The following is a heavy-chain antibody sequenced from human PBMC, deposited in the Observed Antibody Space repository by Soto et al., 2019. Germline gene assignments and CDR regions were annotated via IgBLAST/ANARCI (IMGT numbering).Heavy chain of an antibody. CDR3: ASYTLPXCGGDCSYAFDI. J-gene: IGHJ3*02. CDR2: ISYDGSNK. V-gene: IGHV3-30-3*01. Sequence: QVQLVESGGGVVQPGRSLRLSCAASGFTFSSYAMHWVRQAPGKGLEWVAFISYDGSNKYYADSVKGRFTISRDNSKNTLYLQMNSLRTEDTAVYYCASYTLPXCGGDCSYAFDIWGQGTMVTVSS. D-gene: IGHD2-21*02. CDR1: GFTFSSYA.